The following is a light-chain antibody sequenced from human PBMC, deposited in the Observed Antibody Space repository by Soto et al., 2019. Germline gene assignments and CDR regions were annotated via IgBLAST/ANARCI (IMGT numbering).Light chain of an antibody. CDR2: GHN. CDR1: SSNIGTGYD. V-gene: IGLV1-40*01. Sequence: QSVLTQPPSVSGAPGQRVTISCTGSSSNIGTGYDVQWYQQIPTTAPKLLIYGHNNRPSGVPDRFSGSKSGTSASLAINGLQAEDEADYYCQSYDSSLSGLVFGGGTKVTVL. J-gene: IGLJ2*01. CDR3: QSYDSSLSGLV.